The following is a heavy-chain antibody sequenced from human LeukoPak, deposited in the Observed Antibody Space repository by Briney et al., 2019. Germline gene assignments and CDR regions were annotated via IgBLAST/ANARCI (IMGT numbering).Heavy chain of an antibody. J-gene: IGHJ6*02. D-gene: IGHD3-10*01. CDR1: GFTFSSYS. V-gene: IGHV3-48*04. Sequence: GGSLRLSCAASGFTFSSYSMNWVRQAPGKGLEWVSYISSSSSTIYYADSVKGRFTISRDNAKNSLYLQMNSLRAEDTAVYYCARESAPGRFTMVRGVMTYYYYGMDVWGQGTTVTVSS. CDR2: ISSSSSTI. CDR3: ARESAPGRFTMVRGVMTYYYYGMDV.